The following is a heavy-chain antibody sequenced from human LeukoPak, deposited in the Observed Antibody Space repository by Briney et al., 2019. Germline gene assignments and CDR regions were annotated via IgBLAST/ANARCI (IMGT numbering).Heavy chain of an antibody. Sequence: PSETLSLTCTVSGGSISSGGYYWSWIRQPPGKGLEWIGYIYYSGSTNYNPSLKSRVTISVDTSKNQFSLKLSSVTAADTAVYYCARGPMAAAEFDYWGQGTLVTVSS. CDR3: ARGPMAAAEFDY. V-gene: IGHV4-61*08. D-gene: IGHD6-13*01. CDR2: IYYSGST. CDR1: GGSISSGGYY. J-gene: IGHJ4*02.